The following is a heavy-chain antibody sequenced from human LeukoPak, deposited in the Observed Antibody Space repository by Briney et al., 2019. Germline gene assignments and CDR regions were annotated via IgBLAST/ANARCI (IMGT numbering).Heavy chain of an antibody. V-gene: IGHV3-9*01. CDR2: ISWNSGSI. J-gene: IGHJ4*02. CDR3: AKEGLRGVYFDY. D-gene: IGHD5-12*01. Sequence: GRSLRLSCAASGFTFADYAMNWVRQAPGQGLEWVSGISWNSGSIGYADSVKGRFTISRDNAKNSLYLQMNSLRAEDTALYYCAKEGLRGVYFDYWGQGTLVTVSS. CDR1: GFTFADYA.